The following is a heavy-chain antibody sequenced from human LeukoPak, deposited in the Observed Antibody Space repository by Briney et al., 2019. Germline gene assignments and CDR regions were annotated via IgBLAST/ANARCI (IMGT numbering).Heavy chain of an antibody. J-gene: IGHJ3*01. D-gene: IGHD3-3*01. CDR2: MSDIGPNT. CDR1: GFTLSSYG. V-gene: IGHV3-NL1*01. CDR3: ARRLSLRFDAFAV. Sequence: GGSLRLSCAASGFTLSSYGMHWVRQAPGKGLEWVSSMSDIGPNTYYADSVKGRFTISRDTSKNTLFLQMNSLRAGDTALYYCARRLSLRFDAFAVWGPGTVVTVSS.